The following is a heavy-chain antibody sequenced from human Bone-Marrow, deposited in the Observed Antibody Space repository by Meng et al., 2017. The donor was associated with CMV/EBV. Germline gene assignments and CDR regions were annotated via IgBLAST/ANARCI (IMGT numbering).Heavy chain of an antibody. D-gene: IGHD2-2*01. V-gene: IGHV3-7*01. J-gene: IGHJ4*02. CDR2: INQDGSDK. CDR3: ARHECSKSSCYDY. CDR1: GFTYSNYW. Sequence: GGSLRLSCAASGFTYSNYWMTWVRQAPEKGLEWVAIINQDGSDKYYADSVKGRFTVSRDNAKNSLYLQMNRLRGEDTAVYYCARHECSKSSCYDYWGQGSLVTVSS.